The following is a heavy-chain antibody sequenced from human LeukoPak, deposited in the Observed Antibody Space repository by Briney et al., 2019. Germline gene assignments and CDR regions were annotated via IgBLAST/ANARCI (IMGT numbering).Heavy chain of an antibody. D-gene: IGHD2-15*01. CDR1: GYTFTGYH. CDR2: INPKSGVT. CDR3: ARSRGFYCSGGSCYSDALDI. Sequence: ASVKVSCKASGYTFTGYHMHWVRQAPGQGLEWMGWINPKSGVTNYAQKFQGRVTMTRDTSISTAYMELSRVKSDDTALYYCARSRGFYCSGGSCYSDALDIWGQGTVVTVSS. J-gene: IGHJ3*02. V-gene: IGHV1-2*02.